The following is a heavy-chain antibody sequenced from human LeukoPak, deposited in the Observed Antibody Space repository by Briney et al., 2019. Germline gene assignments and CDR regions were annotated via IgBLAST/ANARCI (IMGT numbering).Heavy chain of an antibody. D-gene: IGHD3-10*01. CDR1: GYSFTHYG. V-gene: IGHV1-18*01. Sequence: ASVKVSCKSLGYSFTHYGISWVRQAPGQGLEWLGRINTVNSNPEIEQKFQDRVTVTTDKSTPTAYMELKNLTSDDTAVYYCARDRGLVRHTNWLDPWGQGTLVTVSS. CDR2: INTVNSNP. J-gene: IGHJ5*02. CDR3: ARDRGLVRHTNWLDP.